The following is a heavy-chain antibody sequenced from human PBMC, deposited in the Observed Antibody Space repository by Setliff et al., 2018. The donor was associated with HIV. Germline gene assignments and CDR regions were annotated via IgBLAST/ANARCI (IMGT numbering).Heavy chain of an antibody. CDR1: GGTFSLYA. V-gene: IGHV1-69*13. Sequence: SVKVSCKASGGTFSLYAISWVRQAPGQGLEWMGGIIPIFNTANYAQKFQGRVTITADGSTSTAYMELSSLRFEDTATYYCARDQATGYEKVWFSWIDPWGQGTLVTVSS. J-gene: IGHJ5*02. CDR2: IIPIFNTA. D-gene: IGHD5-12*01. CDR3: ARDQATGYEKVWFSWIDP.